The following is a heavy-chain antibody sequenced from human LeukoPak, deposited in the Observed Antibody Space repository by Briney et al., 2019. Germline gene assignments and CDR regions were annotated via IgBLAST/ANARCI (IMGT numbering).Heavy chain of an antibody. V-gene: IGHV3-30*02. CDR1: GFTFSSYG. Sequence: GGSLRLSCAASGFTFSSYGMHWVRQAPGKGLEWVAFIRYDGSNKYYADSVKGRFTISRDNSKNTLYLQMNSLRAEDTAVYYCAKDQEIAVAGTVDYWGQGTLVTV. J-gene: IGHJ4*02. CDR2: IRYDGSNK. CDR3: AKDQEIAVAGTVDY. D-gene: IGHD6-19*01.